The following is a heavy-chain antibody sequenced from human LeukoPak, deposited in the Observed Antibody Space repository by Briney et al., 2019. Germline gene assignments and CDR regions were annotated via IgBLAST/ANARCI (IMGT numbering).Heavy chain of an antibody. D-gene: IGHD3-10*01. CDR3: ARNYYGSGRLFFNWFDP. CDR2: IIPIFGTA. V-gene: IGHV1-69*13. Sequence: ASVKVSCKASGGTFSSYAISWVRQAPGQGLEWMGGIIPIFGTANYAQKFQGRVTITADESTSTAYMELSSLRSEDTAVYYCARNYYGSGRLFFNWFDPWGQGTLVTVSS. CDR1: GGTFSSYA. J-gene: IGHJ5*02.